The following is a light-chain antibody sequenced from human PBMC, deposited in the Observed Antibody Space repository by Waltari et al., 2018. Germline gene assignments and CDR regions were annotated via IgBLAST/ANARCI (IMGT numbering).Light chain of an antibody. J-gene: IGKJ2*03. CDR1: QSLLHSNGNTY. CDR3: VQGTGFPPS. Sequence: DIVLTQTPLSLPITPGESASISCRSSQSLLHSNGNTYLHWFLQRPGQSPQLLIYGGSSRASGVPDRFSGTGSGSDFTLIISKVDAEDVGVYYCVQGTGFPPSFGQGTKVEIK. V-gene: IGKV2-40*01. CDR2: GGS.